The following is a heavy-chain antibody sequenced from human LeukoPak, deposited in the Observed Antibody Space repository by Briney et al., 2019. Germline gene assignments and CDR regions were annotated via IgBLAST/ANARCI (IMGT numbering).Heavy chain of an antibody. CDR1: GGTFSSYA. CDR3: ARGIAAAGLNWFDP. D-gene: IGHD6-13*01. V-gene: IGHV1-69*05. Sequence: ASVTVSCKASGGTFSSYAISWVRQAPGQGLECRGGIIPIFGTANYAQKFQGRVTITTDESTSTAYMELSSLRSEDTAVYYCARGIAAAGLNWFDPWGQGTLVTVSS. J-gene: IGHJ5*02. CDR2: IIPIFGTA.